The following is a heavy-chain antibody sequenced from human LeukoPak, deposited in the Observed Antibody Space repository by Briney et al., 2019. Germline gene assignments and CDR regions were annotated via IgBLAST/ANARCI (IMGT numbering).Heavy chain of an antibody. J-gene: IGHJ4*02. CDR1: GYSISSGYY. V-gene: IGHV4-38-2*01. Sequence: SETLYLTCDVSGYSISSGYYWGWIRQPPGKGLEWIGSIYHSGNTHYNPSLKSRVTISVDPSKNQFSLKLRSVTAADTAVYYCASRMITNPWWGQGTLVTVSS. D-gene: IGHD3-16*01. CDR3: ASRMITNPW. CDR2: IYHSGNT.